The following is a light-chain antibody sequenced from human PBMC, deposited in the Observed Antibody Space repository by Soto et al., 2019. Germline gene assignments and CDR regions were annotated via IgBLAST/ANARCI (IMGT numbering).Light chain of an antibody. CDR3: QQYGSSPRT. CDR1: QSVRSSY. V-gene: IGKV3-20*01. CDR2: AAS. J-gene: IGKJ1*01. Sequence: EIVLTQSPGTLSLSPWEIAAPAVRVSQSVRSSYLAWYQQTPGQTPRLLIYAASSRATGIPDRFSGSGSGTDFSLTISRLEAEDFAVYYCQQYGSSPRTFGQGTKVDIK.